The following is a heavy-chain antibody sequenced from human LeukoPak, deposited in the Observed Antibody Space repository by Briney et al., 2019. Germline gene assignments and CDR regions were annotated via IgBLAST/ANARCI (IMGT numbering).Heavy chain of an antibody. V-gene: IGHV4-59*11. CDR1: GGSITSHY. Sequence: SETLSLTCSVSGGSITSHYWNWIRQPPGKGLEWIGYIHSSGITNYNPSLKSRVTMSVDTPKNQFSLQLSSVTAADAAVYYCARAHRGPFYADYWGQGTLVTVSS. D-gene: IGHD3-16*01. CDR3: ARAHRGPFYADY. J-gene: IGHJ4*02. CDR2: IHSSGIT.